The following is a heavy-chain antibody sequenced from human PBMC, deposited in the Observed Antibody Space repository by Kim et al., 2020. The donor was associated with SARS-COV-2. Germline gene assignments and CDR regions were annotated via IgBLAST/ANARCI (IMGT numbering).Heavy chain of an antibody. D-gene: IGHD3-16*01. CDR2: MSNTDTYR. CDR3: ARENWGRFDS. CDR1: GFTFSDFY. Sequence: GGSLRLSCAASGFTFSDFYMAWIRQAPGKGLEWVSSMSNTDTYRHYADSAEGRFTISRDNGQNSLFLQMNSLRAEDTAVYYCARENWGRFDSWGPGTLVTVSS. J-gene: IGHJ5*01. V-gene: IGHV3-11*06.